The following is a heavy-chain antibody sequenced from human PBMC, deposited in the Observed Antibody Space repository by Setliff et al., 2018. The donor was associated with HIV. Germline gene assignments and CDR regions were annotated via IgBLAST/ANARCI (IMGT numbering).Heavy chain of an antibody. Sequence: GESLRLSCAASGFTFSTYSMVWVRQAPGKGLEWVSGIGGAYDGNTYHADSVKGRFTIFRENSKNIVYLQMSNLRAEDTALYYCAKVMITTTWAFDFWGQGTPVTVSS. CDR1: GFTFSTYS. J-gene: IGHJ4*02. V-gene: IGHV3-23*01. CDR2: IGGAYDGNT. D-gene: IGHD1-26*01. CDR3: AKVMITTTWAFDF.